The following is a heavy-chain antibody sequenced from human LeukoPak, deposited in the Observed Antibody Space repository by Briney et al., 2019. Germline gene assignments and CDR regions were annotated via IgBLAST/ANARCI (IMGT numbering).Heavy chain of an antibody. Sequence: GGSLRLSCAASGFTFSSYSMNWVRQAPGKGLEWVSSISGSSSYIYYADSVKGRFTISRDNAKNSLYLQMNSLRAEDTAVYYCASEPGYSSGWHDYYFDYWGQGTLVTVSS. V-gene: IGHV3-21*01. J-gene: IGHJ4*02. CDR2: ISGSSSYI. CDR1: GFTFSSYS. CDR3: ASEPGYSSGWHDYYFDY. D-gene: IGHD6-19*01.